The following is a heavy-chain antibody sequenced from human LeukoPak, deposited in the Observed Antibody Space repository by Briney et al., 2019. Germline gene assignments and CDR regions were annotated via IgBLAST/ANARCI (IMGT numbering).Heavy chain of an antibody. J-gene: IGHJ4*02. CDR1: EFTFSTYW. CDR3: ARGPNSNWSGLDF. Sequence: PGGSLRLSCAASEFTFSTYWMHWVRQPPGKGLVWVSRINGDGSDTTYADSVKGRFTVSRDNAKNTLYLQVNNLRAEDTAVYYCARGPNSNWSGLDFWGQGTLLTVSS. V-gene: IGHV3-74*01. CDR2: INGDGSDT. D-gene: IGHD6-6*01.